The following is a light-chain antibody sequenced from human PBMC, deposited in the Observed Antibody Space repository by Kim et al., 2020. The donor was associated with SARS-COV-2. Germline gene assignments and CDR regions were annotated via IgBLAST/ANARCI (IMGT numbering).Light chain of an antibody. CDR3: QHRSHWPPN. J-gene: IGKJ5*01. V-gene: IGKV3-11*01. CDR1: QTVSSY. Sequence: EIVLTQSPATLSLSPGERATLSCRASQTVSSYLAWYQQKPGQAPRLLIYDVSNRATGIPARFSGSGSGTDFTLTISSLEPEDFAVYYCQHRSHWPPNFGQGTRLEIK. CDR2: DVS.